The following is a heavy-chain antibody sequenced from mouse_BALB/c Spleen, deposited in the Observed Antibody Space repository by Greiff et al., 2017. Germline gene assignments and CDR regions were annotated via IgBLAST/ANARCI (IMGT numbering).Heavy chain of an antibody. J-gene: IGHJ4*01. CDR2: ISYSGST. D-gene: IGHD2-2*01. V-gene: IGHV3-2*02. CDR1: GYSITSDYA. Sequence: EVQLVESGPGLVKPSQSLSLTCTVTGYSITSDYAWNWIRQFPGNKLEWMGYISYSGSTSYNPSLKSRISITRDTSKNQFFLQLNSVTTEDTATYYCARWGGNDEGYAMDYWGQGTSVTVSS. CDR3: ARWGGNDEGYAMDY.